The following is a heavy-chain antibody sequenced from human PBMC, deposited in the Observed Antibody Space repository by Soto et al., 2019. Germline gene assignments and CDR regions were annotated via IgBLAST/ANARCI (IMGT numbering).Heavy chain of an antibody. V-gene: IGHV1-2*04. CDR2: INPNSGGT. CDR1: GYTFTGYY. Sequence: ASVKVSCKASGYTFTGYYMHWVRQVPGQGLEWMGWINPNSGGTNYAQKFQGWVTMTRDTSISTAYMELSRLRSDDTAVYYCAREEGSLWFGELLYAPPAYGMDVWGQGTTVTVSS. D-gene: IGHD3-10*01. CDR3: AREEGSLWFGELLYAPPAYGMDV. J-gene: IGHJ6*02.